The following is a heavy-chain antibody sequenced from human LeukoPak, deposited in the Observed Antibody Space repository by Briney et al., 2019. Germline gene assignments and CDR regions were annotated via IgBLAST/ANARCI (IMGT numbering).Heavy chain of an antibody. D-gene: IGHD3-10*01. CDR1: GFTFSSYW. V-gene: IGHV3-7*03. CDR2: IKQDGSEK. CDR3: ARDITYYYGSGSHYGMDV. J-gene: IGHJ6*02. Sequence: PGGSLRLSCAASGFTFSSYWMSWVRQAPGKGLEWVANIKQDGSEKYYVDSVKGRFTISRDNAKNSLYLQMNSLRAEDTAVYYCARDITYYYGSGSHYGMDVWGQGTTVTVSS.